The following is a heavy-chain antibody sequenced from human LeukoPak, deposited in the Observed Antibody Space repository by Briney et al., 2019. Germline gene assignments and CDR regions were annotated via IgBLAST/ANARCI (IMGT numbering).Heavy chain of an antibody. D-gene: IGHD4-17*01. CDR2: INHSGST. J-gene: IGHJ4*02. CDR3: ARVGGYGDYSVDY. Sequence: SETLSLTCAVYGGSFSGYYWSWIRQPPGKGLEWIGEINHSGSTNYNPSLKSRVTISVATSKNQFSLKLSSVTAADTAVYYCARVGGYGDYSVDYWGQGTLVPVSS. V-gene: IGHV4-34*01. CDR1: GGSFSGYY.